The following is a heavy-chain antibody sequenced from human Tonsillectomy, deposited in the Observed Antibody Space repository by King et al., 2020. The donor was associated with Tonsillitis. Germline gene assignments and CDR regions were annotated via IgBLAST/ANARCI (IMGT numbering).Heavy chain of an antibody. CDR1: GFMFSNYA. CDR3: AKDSXSSTFGXNGAFEI. CDR2: IYSGGDST. J-gene: IGHJ3*02. Sequence: VQLVESGGGLVQPGGSLRLSCAASGFMFSNYAMNWVRQAPGKGLEWVSVIYSGGDSTYYADSVKGRFTISRDNSKITLYLQMNRLRAEDTAVYYCAKDSXSSTFGXNGAFEIWGQGTMVTVSS. D-gene: IGHD2-2*01. V-gene: IGHV3-23*03.